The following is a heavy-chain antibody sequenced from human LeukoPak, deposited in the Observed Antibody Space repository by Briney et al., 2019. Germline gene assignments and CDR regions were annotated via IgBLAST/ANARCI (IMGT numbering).Heavy chain of an antibody. CDR2: IYYTGST. D-gene: IGHD1-26*01. V-gene: IGHV4-59*01. CDR1: GGSLGGSY. CDR3: AREGAADY. J-gene: IGHJ4*02. Sequence: SETLSLTCTVSGGSLGGSYWSWIRQPPGKGLEWVGYIYYTGSTKYNPSLKSRVTISLDTSKNQFSLKLTSVAAADTAVYYCAREGAADYWGQGTLVTVSS.